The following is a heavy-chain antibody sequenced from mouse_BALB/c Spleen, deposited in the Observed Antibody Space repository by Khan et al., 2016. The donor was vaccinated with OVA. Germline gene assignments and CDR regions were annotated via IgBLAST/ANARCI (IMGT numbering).Heavy chain of an antibody. Sequence: QVRLQQSGAELLRPGASVKISCKTTGYTFSSYWIEWVKQRPGHGLEWIGEILPGSGSSNYNEKFRGKATFTADTSSNSAYMQLSSLTSEDSAVYCCARRGVSLGDGYFDVWGAGTTVTVSS. V-gene: IGHV1-9*01. CDR2: ILPGSGSS. CDR3: ARRGVSLGDGYFDV. CDR1: GYTFSSYW. J-gene: IGHJ1*01.